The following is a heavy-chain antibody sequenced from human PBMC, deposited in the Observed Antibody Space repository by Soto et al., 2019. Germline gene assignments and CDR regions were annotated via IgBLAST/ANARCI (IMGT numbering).Heavy chain of an antibody. CDR2: ISAYNGNT. CDR3: ARVLIAAAGLDWFDP. D-gene: IGHD6-13*01. CDR1: GYTFTSYG. V-gene: IGHV1-18*01. J-gene: IGHJ5*02. Sequence: ASVQVSCKASGYTFTSYGISWVRQAPGQGLEWMGWISAYNGNTNYAQKLQGRVTMTTDTSTSTAYMELRSLRSDDTAVYYCARVLIAAAGLDWFDPWGQGTLVTVSS.